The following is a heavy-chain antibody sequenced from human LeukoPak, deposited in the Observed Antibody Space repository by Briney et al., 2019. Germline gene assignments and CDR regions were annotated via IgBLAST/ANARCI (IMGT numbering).Heavy chain of an antibody. Sequence: PSETLSLTCGVSGGSVSSTNWWTWIRQPPGKGLEWIGEVHLDGRANFNPSLKSRLTMSVDLSENHVSLKLTSVTAADTAVYYCAREGGFYRPLDYSGQGTLVTVSS. V-gene: IGHV4-4*02. CDR3: AREGGFYRPLDY. J-gene: IGHJ4*02. D-gene: IGHD6-25*01. CDR1: GGSVSSTNW. CDR2: VHLDGRA.